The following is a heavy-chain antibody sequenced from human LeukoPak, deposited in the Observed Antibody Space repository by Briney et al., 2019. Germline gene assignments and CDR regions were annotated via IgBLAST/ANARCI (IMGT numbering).Heavy chain of an antibody. J-gene: IGHJ6*03. V-gene: IGHV3-33*01. CDR2: IWYDGSNK. CDR1: GFTFSSYG. D-gene: IGHD2-2*01. CDR3: ARDPGGCSSTSCYGDTMDV. Sequence: PGRSLRLSCAASGFTFSSYGMHWVRQAPGKGLEWVAVIWYDGSNKYYADSVKGRFTISRDNSKNTLYLQMNSLRAEDTAVYYCARDPGGCSSTSCYGDTMDVWGEGTTVTVSS.